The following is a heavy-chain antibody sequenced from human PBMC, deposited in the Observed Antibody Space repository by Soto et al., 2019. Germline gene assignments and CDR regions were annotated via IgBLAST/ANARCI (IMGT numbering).Heavy chain of an antibody. CDR3: ARGGGGYYYYGMDV. Sequence: GGSLRLSCAASGFTFSGYAMHWVRQAPGKGLEWVAAISYDGSNKYYADSVKGRFIISRDNSKNTLYLQMNSLRPEDTAVYYCARGGGGYYYYGMDVWGQGTTVTVSS. CDR2: ISYDGSNK. V-gene: IGHV3-30-3*01. J-gene: IGHJ6*02. D-gene: IGHD2-15*01. CDR1: GFTFSGYA.